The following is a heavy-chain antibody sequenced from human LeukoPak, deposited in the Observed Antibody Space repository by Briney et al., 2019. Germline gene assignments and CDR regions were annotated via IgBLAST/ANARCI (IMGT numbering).Heavy chain of an antibody. D-gene: IGHD3-9*01. V-gene: IGHV3-74*01. Sequence: PGGSLRLSCAASGFTFSTYWMHWVRQVPGKGLVWVSRVNREGTTSAYADSVKGRFTISRDNDKHTLYLQMNSLRVEDTAVYYCARDVDWILFDYWGQGTLVTVSS. CDR3: ARDVDWILFDY. CDR1: GFTFSTYW. J-gene: IGHJ4*02. CDR2: VNREGTTS.